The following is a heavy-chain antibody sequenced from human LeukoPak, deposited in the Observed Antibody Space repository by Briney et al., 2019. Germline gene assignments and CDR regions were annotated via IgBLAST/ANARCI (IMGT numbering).Heavy chain of an antibody. CDR2: ISGNGGST. Sequence: GGSLRLSCAASGFTFSSYSMNWVRQAPGKGLEWVSTISGNGGSTYYADSVKGRFTISRDNAKSSLDLEMNSLRAEDTAVYYCARAMSTFGGVRNYFDSWGQGTLVTVSS. CDR1: GFTFSSYS. J-gene: IGHJ4*02. V-gene: IGHV3-21*06. D-gene: IGHD3-16*01. CDR3: ARAMSTFGGVRNYFDS.